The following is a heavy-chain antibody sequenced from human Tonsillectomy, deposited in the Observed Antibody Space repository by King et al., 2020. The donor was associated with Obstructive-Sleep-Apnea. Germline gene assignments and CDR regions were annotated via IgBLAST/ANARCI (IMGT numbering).Heavy chain of an antibody. CDR2: ISYDGSNK. J-gene: IGHJ6*02. CDR3: AKDFGALDYYYYDGMDV. CDR1: GFTFSSYG. V-gene: IGHV3-30*18. D-gene: IGHD1-26*01. Sequence: VQLVESGGGVVQPGRSLRLSCAASGFTFSSYGMHWVRQAPGKGLEWVAVISYDGSNKYYADSVKGRFTISRDNSKNKLYLQMNSLRADDTAVYYCAKDFGALDYYYYDGMDVWGQGTTVTVSS.